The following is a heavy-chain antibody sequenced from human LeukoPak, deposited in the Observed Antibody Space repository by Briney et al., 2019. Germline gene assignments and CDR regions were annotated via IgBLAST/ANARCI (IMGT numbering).Heavy chain of an antibody. CDR3: AKSYYDRKGYYYMDV. Sequence: GGSLRLSCAASGFTFSSYAMSWVRQAPGKGLEWVSAISGSGGSTYYADSVKGRFTISRDNSKNTLYLQMNSLRAEDTAVYYCAKSYYDRKGYYYMDVWGKGTTVTVSS. V-gene: IGHV3-23*01. D-gene: IGHD3-3*01. CDR2: ISGSGGST. CDR1: GFTFSSYA. J-gene: IGHJ6*03.